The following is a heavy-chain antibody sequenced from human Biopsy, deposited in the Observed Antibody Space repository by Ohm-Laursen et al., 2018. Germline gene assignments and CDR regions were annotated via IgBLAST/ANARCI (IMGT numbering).Heavy chain of an antibody. J-gene: IGHJ5*02. CDR2: HIAKTGDT. CDR1: GYTFTSYH. CDR3: TRGGYYYDSLAYYYWFDP. Sequence: ASVTVSYKAAGYTFTSYHAHWVRQAPGQGLEWMGWHIAKTGDTNYAQKFQGMVTMNRDTSISTAYVDLSSLRSDDTAVYYCTRGGYYYDSLAYYYWFDPWGQGTLVTVSS. D-gene: IGHD3-22*01. V-gene: IGHV1-2*02.